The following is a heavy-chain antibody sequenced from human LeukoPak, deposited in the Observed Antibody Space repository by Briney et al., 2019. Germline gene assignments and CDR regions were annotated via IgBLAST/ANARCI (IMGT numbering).Heavy chain of an antibody. V-gene: IGHV3-48*03. CDR2: IGSSGGTI. D-gene: IGHD5-18*01. CDR3: ARGVRGYSYGSRFDY. Sequence: GGSLRLSCAASGFTFSSYEMNWIRQAPGEGLEWVSYIGSSGGTIYYADSVKGRFTISRDNAKNSLYLQMNSLRDEDTAVYYCARGVRGYSYGSRFDYCGQGTLVTVSS. CDR1: GFTFSSYE. J-gene: IGHJ4*02.